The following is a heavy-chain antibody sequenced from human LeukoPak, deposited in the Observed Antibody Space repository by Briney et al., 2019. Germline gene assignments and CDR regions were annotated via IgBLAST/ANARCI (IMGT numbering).Heavy chain of an antibody. CDR1: GFTFSSYA. CDR3: ATIISFQGYSYGQYYFDY. Sequence: GGSLRLSCSASGFTFSSYAMDWVRQAPGKGLEYVSTISSNGGSTYYADSVKGRFTISRDNSKNTLYLQMNSLRAEDTAVYYCATIISFQGYSYGQYYFDYWGQGTLVTVSS. J-gene: IGHJ4*02. D-gene: IGHD5-18*01. CDR2: ISSNGGST. V-gene: IGHV3-64*04.